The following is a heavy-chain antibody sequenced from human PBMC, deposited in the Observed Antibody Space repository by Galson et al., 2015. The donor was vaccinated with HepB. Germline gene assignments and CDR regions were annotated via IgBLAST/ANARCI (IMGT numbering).Heavy chain of an antibody. V-gene: IGHV3-9*01. Sequence: SLRLSCAASGFAFDHYAIHWVRQAPGKGLEWVSGVTWNSGDINYADSVKGRFTISRDNAKNSLYLQMNSLRTEDTALYYCAKDRRHDYYDSTGFAFDIWGQGTMVTVSS. CDR3: AKDRRHDYYDSTGFAFDI. J-gene: IGHJ3*02. D-gene: IGHD3-22*01. CDR1: GFAFDHYA. CDR2: VTWNSGDI.